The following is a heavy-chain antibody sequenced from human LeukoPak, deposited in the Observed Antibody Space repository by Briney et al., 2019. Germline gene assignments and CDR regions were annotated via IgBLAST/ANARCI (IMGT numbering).Heavy chain of an antibody. CDR2: IYYTGST. D-gene: IGHD4-17*01. V-gene: IGHV4-39*01. CDR1: SGSISSSSYY. J-gene: IGHJ4*02. CDR3: ARHRRNSNYLTTVTSIDY. Sequence: SETLSLSCTVSSGSISSSSYYWGWIRQPPGKGLEWIESIYYTGSTYYSPALKSRVTISVDTSKNQFSLKLTSVSAADTAVYYCARHRRNSNYLTTVTSIDYWGQGTLVIVSS.